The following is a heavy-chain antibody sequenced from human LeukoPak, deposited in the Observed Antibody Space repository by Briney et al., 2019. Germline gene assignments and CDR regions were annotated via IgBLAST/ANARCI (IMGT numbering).Heavy chain of an antibody. V-gene: IGHV1-2*02. D-gene: IGHD5-18*01. CDR3: ARGIHAVAFQN. CDR2: MNPHSGET. J-gene: IGHJ1*01. Sequence: GASVKVSCKTSGYRFTPYPLHWLRQAPGQGLEWLGWMNPHSGETNNAQKFQGRVTMTRDTSISVAYMQLSSLRSDDTAVYYCARGIHAVAFQNWGRGTVVTVSS. CDR1: GYRFTPYP.